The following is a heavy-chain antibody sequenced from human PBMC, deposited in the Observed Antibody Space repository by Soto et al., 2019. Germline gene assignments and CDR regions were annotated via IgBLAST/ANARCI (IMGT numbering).Heavy chain of an antibody. V-gene: IGHV4-39*01. Sequence: SGTLSLTCPVSGGSIRSSSFHWAWIRQPPGKGLEWIGSIYYSGSTYYSPSLKSRVTISVDTSKNQFSLKLSSVTAADTAVYYCARRERAAGTDWWFDPWGQG. D-gene: IGHD6-13*01. CDR2: IYYSGST. CDR1: GGSIRSSSFH. J-gene: IGHJ5*02. CDR3: ARRERAAGTDWWFDP.